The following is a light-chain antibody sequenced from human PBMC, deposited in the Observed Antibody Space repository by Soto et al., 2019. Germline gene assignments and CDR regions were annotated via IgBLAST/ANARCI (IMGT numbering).Light chain of an antibody. CDR3: QQYDNSPLT. CDR1: QSVSSSY. J-gene: IGKJ4*01. V-gene: IGKV3-20*01. Sequence: SPGERAALSCRASQSVSSSYLAWYQQKPGQAPRLLIYGASNRATGIADRFSGSGSGTDFTLTISRLEPEDFAVYYCQQYDNSPLTFGGGTKVDIK. CDR2: GAS.